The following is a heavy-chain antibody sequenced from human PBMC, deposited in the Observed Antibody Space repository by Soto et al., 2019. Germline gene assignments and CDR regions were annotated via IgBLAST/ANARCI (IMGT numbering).Heavy chain of an antibody. CDR2: IYYSVST. D-gene: IGHD3-10*01. CDR3: ARGGGGRYYYYGGPIWYFDH. CDR1: GGSISSGDYY. J-gene: IGHJ2*01. V-gene: IGHV4-30-4*01. Sequence: QVQLQESGPGLVKPSQTLSLTCTVSGGSISSGDYYWSWIRQPPGKGLEWIGYIYYSVSTYYKPSLKSRVTISVDTSKSQFSLKLSSVTAADTAVSCCARGGGGRYYYYGGPIWYFDHWARGTLVTVSS.